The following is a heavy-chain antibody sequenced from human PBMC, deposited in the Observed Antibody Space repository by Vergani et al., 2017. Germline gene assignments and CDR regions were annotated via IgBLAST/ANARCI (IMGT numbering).Heavy chain of an antibody. Sequence: QVQLVASGGGLVRPGGSLRLSCAASGFIFSDYYMTWIRQTPGKGLGWLAHISDGGETKMYAESLNGRFTVSRDNTKNLLILQMKTLTVDDTATYYCGRKQSPASLMDKPIDIWGQGTLVTVSS. D-gene: IGHD1/OR15-1a*01. J-gene: IGHJ5*02. CDR1: GFIFSDYY. CDR3: GRKQSPASLMDKPIDI. CDR2: ISDGGETK. V-gene: IGHV3-11*01.